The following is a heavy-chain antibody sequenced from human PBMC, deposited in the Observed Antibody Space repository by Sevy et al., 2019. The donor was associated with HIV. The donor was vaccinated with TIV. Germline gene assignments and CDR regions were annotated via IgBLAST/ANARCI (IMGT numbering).Heavy chain of an antibody. J-gene: IGHJ6*03. V-gene: IGHV1-24*01. CDR2: FDPEDSET. CDR3: ATTHPIKIVGATRGYFHFMDL. Sequence: ASVKVSCKVSGYTLTELSMHWVRQAPGEGLEWMGCFDPEDSETIYAQKFQGRVTMTEDTSTDTAYMELSSLGSDDTAVYYCATTHPIKIVGATRGYFHFMDLWGKGSTVTVSS. CDR1: GYTLTELS. D-gene: IGHD1-26*01.